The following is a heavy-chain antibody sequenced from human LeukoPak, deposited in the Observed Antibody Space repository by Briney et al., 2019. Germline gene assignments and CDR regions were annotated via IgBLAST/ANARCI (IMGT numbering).Heavy chain of an antibody. CDR2: ISGSGTNT. J-gene: IGHJ5*01. CDR1: GFTFSSYA. CDR3: AKATSPVHSRNWFDS. D-gene: IGHD6-13*01. Sequence: PGGSLRLSCAASGFTFSSYAMSWVRQAPGKGLEWVSSISGSGTNTDYADSVKGRFTISRDNSKNTVNVQMNCLRAEDTAVYYCAKATSPVHSRNWFDSWGQGTLVTVSS. V-gene: IGHV3-23*01.